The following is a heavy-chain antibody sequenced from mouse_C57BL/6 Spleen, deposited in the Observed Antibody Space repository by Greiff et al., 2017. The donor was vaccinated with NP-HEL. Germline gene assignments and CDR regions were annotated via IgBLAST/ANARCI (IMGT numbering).Heavy chain of an antibody. Sequence: VQLQQSGAELVKPGASVKISCKASGYAFSSYWMNWVKQRPGKGLEWIGQIYPGDGDTNSNGKFKGKATLTADKSSSTAYMQLSSLTSEDSAVYFCARGGYYGYDGFAYWGQGTLVTVSA. D-gene: IGHD2-2*01. CDR2: IYPGDGDT. CDR1: GYAFSSYW. V-gene: IGHV1-80*01. CDR3: ARGGYYGYDGFAY. J-gene: IGHJ3*01.